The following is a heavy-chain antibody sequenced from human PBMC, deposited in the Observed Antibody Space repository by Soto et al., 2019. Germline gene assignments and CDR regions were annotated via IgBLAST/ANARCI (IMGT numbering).Heavy chain of an antibody. CDR2: IYYSGST. D-gene: IGHD3-3*01. J-gene: IGHJ6*02. CDR1: GGSISSYY. V-gene: IGHV4-59*01. Sequence: KASETLSLTCTVSGGSISSYYWSWIRQPPGKGLEWIGYIYYSGSTNYNPSLKSRVTISVDTSKNQFSLKLSSVTAADTAVYYCARSSYYDFWSGYYVGSAVGNYYGMDVWGQGTTVTVSS. CDR3: ARSSYYDFWSGYYVGSAVGNYYGMDV.